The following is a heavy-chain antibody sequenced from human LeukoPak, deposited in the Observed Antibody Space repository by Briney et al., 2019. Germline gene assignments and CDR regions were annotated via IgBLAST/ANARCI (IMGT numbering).Heavy chain of an antibody. CDR2: ISYSGST. J-gene: IGHJ4*02. D-gene: IGHD2-2*01. CDR1: GGSISSYY. V-gene: IGHV4-59*08. Sequence: SETLSRTCTVSGGSISSYYWSWIRQPPGKGLEWIGWISYSGSTNYNPSLKSRVTISLDTSKNQFSLKLSSVTAADTAVYYCARQAYCSSTNCYPFDYWGQGTLVTVSS. CDR3: ARQAYCSSTNCYPFDY.